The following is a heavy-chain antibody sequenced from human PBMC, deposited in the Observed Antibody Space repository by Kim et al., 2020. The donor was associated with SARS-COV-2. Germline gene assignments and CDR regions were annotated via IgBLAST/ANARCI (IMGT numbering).Heavy chain of an antibody. J-gene: IGHJ6*03. V-gene: IGHV3-15*01. Sequence: PVKGRFTISRDDSKNTLYLQMNSLKTEDTAVYYCTTGVGAKNYYYYMDVWGKGTTVTVSS. D-gene: IGHD1-26*01. CDR3: TTGVGAKNYYYYMDV.